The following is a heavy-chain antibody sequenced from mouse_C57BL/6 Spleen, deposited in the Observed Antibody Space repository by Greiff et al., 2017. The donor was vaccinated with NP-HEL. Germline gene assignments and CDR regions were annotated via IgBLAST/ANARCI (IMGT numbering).Heavy chain of an antibody. CDR3: TRSGYSNYRFAY. Sequence: QVQLQQSGAELVRPGASVTLSCKASGYTFTDYEMHWVKQTPVHGLEWIGAIDPETGGTAYNQKFKGKAILTADKSSSTAYMELRSLTSEDSAVYYCTRSGYSNYRFAYWGQGTLVTVSA. CDR1: GYTFTDYE. V-gene: IGHV1-15*01. CDR2: IDPETGGT. D-gene: IGHD2-5*01. J-gene: IGHJ3*01.